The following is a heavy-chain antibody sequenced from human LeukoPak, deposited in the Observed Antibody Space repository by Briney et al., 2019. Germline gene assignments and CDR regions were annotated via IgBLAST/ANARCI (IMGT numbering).Heavy chain of an antibody. D-gene: IGHD2-2*01. CDR3: VRPAEDCSSTSCYGPWFDP. J-gene: IGHJ5*02. V-gene: IGHV3-74*01. Sequence: PWGSLRLSCAASGFTFRTYWMHWVRQAPGKGLVWVSRINSDGSSTSYADSVKGRSTISRDNAKNTLYLQMNSLRADDTAVYYCVRPAEDCSSTSCYGPWFDPWGQGTLVTVSS. CDR2: INSDGSST. CDR1: GFTFRTYW.